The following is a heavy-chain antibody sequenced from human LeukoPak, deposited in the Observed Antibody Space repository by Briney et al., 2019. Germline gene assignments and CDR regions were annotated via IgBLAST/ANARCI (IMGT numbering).Heavy chain of an antibody. V-gene: IGHV3-21*01. J-gene: IGHJ4*02. CDR2: ISSSSSYI. CDR3: ARDGYYYGSGSYL. Sequence: PGGSLRLSCAASGFTFSSYSMNWVRQAPGKGLEWVSSISSSSSYIYYADSVKGRFTISRDDAKNSLYLQMNSLRAEDTAVYYCARDGYYYGSGSYLWGQGTLVTVSS. D-gene: IGHD3-10*01. CDR1: GFTFSSYS.